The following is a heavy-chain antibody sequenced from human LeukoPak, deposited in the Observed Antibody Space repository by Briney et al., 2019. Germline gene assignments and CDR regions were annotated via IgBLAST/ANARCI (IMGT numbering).Heavy chain of an antibody. CDR3: ARGGYSSGWSSIDYYYYYGMDI. D-gene: IGHD6-19*01. J-gene: IGHJ6*02. CDR2: IYTSGST. V-gene: IGHV4-61*02. CDR1: GGSISSGSNY. Sequence: SETLSLTCTVSGGSISSGSNYWSWIRQPPGKGLEWIGRIYTSGSTNYNPSLKSRVTISVDTSKNQFSLKLSSVTAAVTAVYYSARGGYSSGWSSIDYYYYYGMDIWGRGNRATVT.